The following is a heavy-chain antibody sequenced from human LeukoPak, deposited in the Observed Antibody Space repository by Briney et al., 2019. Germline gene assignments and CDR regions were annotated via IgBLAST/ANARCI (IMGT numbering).Heavy chain of an antibody. Sequence: GGSLRLSCGASGFTFSSYWMSWVRQAPGKGLEWVANINQDGREKYYVCSVKGRFTISRDNAKNSLYLQMNSLRAEDTAVYYCASRYSSSWYYCYYYMDVWGKGTTVTVSS. CDR2: INQDGREK. CDR1: GFTFSSYW. J-gene: IGHJ6*03. D-gene: IGHD6-13*01. V-gene: IGHV3-7*01. CDR3: ASRYSSSWYYCYYYMDV.